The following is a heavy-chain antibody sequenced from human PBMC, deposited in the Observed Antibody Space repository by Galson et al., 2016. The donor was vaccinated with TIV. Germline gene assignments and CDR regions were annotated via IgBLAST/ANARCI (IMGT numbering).Heavy chain of an antibody. V-gene: IGHV4-39*01. Sequence: SETLSLTCTVSGGSISSSTNYWGWIRQPPGKGLEWIGSIYYSGSTSYNPSLKRRVTISVDTSKNQFSLKLSSVTAADTAVYYCATGGQGFGTFDYWGQGTLITVSS. CDR1: GGSISSSTNY. CDR2: IYYSGST. CDR3: ATGGQGFGTFDY. D-gene: IGHD3-16*01. J-gene: IGHJ4*02.